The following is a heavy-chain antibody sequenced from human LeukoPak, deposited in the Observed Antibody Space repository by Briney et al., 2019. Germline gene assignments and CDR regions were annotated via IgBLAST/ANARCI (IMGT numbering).Heavy chain of an antibody. Sequence: SETLSLTCAVSGGSISSGGYSWSWIRQPPGKGLEWIGYIYHSGSTYYNPSLKSRVTISVDRSKNQFSLKLPSVTAADTATYYCARKTVTEGVDYWGQGTLVNVSS. J-gene: IGHJ4*02. CDR1: GGSISSGGYS. CDR3: ARKTVTEGVDY. D-gene: IGHD1-14*01. CDR2: IYHSGST. V-gene: IGHV4-30-2*01.